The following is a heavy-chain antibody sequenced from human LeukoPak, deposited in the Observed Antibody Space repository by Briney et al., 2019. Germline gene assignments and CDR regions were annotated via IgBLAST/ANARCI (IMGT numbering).Heavy chain of an antibody. V-gene: IGHV3-30-3*01. D-gene: IGHD2-2*02. CDR1: GFTFSSYA. J-gene: IGHJ4*02. CDR3: ARDELECRSTSCYTLDY. Sequence: GGSLRLSCAASGFTFSSYAMHWVRQAPGKGLEWVAVISYDGSNKYYADSVKGRFTISRDNSKNTLYLQMNSLRAEDTAVYYCARDELECRSTSCYTLDYWGQGTLVTVSS. CDR2: ISYDGSNK.